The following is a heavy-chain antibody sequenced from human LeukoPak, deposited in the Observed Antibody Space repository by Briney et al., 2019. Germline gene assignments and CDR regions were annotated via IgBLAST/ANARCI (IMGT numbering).Heavy chain of an antibody. CDR1: VYTFTSYG. CDR3: ARDRQCGY. J-gene: IGHJ4*02. V-gene: IGHV1-18*01. CDR2: ISPYNGNT. Sequence: ASVNVSCKASVYTFTSYGISWVRQAPGQGLEWMGWISPYNGNTNYAPKLQGRLTTTTDTSTSTAYMELRSLRSDDTAVYYCARDRQCGYWGQGTLVTVSS. D-gene: IGHD2-21*01.